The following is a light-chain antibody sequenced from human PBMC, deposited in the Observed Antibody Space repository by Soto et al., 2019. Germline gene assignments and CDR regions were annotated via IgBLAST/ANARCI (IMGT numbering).Light chain of an antibody. J-gene: IGKJ4*01. CDR3: QHYRRHSDLT. Sequence: DIQMTQSPSTLSASVGDTVTITCRASQNINTWLAWYQQKPGKAPKFLIYDASSLDRGVPSRFSGDGSGTEFTLTISSLQPDDVGIYYCQHYRRHSDLTFGGGTKVDIK. V-gene: IGKV1-5*01. CDR1: QNINTW. CDR2: DAS.